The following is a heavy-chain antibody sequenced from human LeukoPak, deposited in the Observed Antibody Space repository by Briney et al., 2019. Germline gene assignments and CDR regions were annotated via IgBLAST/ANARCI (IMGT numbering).Heavy chain of an antibody. D-gene: IGHD2/OR15-2a*01. CDR1: GGSISSYY. CDR2: IYTSGST. Sequence: SETLSLTCTVSGGSISSYYWSWIRQPAGKGLEWIGRIYTSGSTNYNPSLKSRVTMSVDTSKNQFSLKLSSVTAADTAVYYCARFAIVTDYYYYMDVWGKGTTVTISS. J-gene: IGHJ6*03. CDR3: ARFAIVTDYYYYMDV. V-gene: IGHV4-4*07.